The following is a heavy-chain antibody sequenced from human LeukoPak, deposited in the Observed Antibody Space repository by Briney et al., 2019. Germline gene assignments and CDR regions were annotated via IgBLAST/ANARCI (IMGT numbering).Heavy chain of an antibody. CDR3: AKGKNTGSYLSHVDY. Sequence: GGSLRLSCAASGFTFDDYTMHWVRQAPGKGLEWVSLITWDGSSTYYADSVKGRFTISRDNSKNSLYLQMNSLRTEDTALYYCAKGKNTGSYLSHVDYWGQGTLVTVSS. D-gene: IGHD3-10*01. J-gene: IGHJ4*02. V-gene: IGHV3-43*01. CDR1: GFTFDDYT. CDR2: ITWDGSST.